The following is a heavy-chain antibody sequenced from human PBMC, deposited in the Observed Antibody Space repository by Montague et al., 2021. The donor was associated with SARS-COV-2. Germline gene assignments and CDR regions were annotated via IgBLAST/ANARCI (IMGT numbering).Heavy chain of an antibody. V-gene: IGHV4-39*02. CDR2: ISYSGST. D-gene: IGHD3-10*01. Sequence: SETLSLTCTVSAGSISTNSYYWAWIRQPPGKGLEWIGSISYSGSTYFNPSLESRLTMSVDTPKNHFSQKLSSVTAADTAVYYCARLWDFYGSGSYKNSWFDPWGRGTRVTVSS. CDR1: AGSISTNSYY. CDR3: ARLWDFYGSGSYKNSWFDP. J-gene: IGHJ5*02.